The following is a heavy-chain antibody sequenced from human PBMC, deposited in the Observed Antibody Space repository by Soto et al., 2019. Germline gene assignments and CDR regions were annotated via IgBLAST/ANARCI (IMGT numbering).Heavy chain of an antibody. J-gene: IGHJ6*02. CDR1: GGSISSSNW. Sequence: SETLSLTCAVSGGSISSSNWWSWVRQPPGKGLEWIGEIYHSGSTNYNPSLKSRVTISVDKSKNQFSLKLSSVTAADTAVYYCASLGYCSSTSCYRQYYYYGMDVWGQGTTVTVSS. CDR2: IYHSGST. CDR3: ASLGYCSSTSCYRQYYYYGMDV. V-gene: IGHV4-4*02. D-gene: IGHD2-2*02.